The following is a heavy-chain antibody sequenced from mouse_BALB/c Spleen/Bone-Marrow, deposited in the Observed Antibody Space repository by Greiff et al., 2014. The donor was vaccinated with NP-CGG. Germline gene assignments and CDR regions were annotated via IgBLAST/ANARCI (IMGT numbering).Heavy chain of an antibody. J-gene: IGHJ4*01. Sequence: VQLQQSGAELVKPGASVKLSCTASGFNIKDTYMHWVKQRPEQGLEWIGRIDTANGNTKYDPKFQGKATITADTSSNTAYQQLSSLTSEDTAVYYCARYGNGLMDYWGQGTSVTVSS. CDR3: ARYGNGLMDY. V-gene: IGHV14-3*02. CDR2: IDTANGNT. CDR1: GFNIKDTY. D-gene: IGHD2-1*01.